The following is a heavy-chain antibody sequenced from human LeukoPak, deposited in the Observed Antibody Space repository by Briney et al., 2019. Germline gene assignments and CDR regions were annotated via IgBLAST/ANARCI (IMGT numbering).Heavy chain of an antibody. D-gene: IGHD5-12*01. J-gene: IGHJ5*02. V-gene: IGHV1-2*02. Sequence: ASVKVSCKASGYTFTGYYMHWVRQAPGQGLEWMGWINPSSGGTNYAQKFQGRVTMTRDTSISTAYMELSRLRSDDTAVYYCARDRTGYSGYDPWGQGTLVTVSS. CDR1: GYTFTGYY. CDR2: INPSSGGT. CDR3: ARDRTGYSGYDP.